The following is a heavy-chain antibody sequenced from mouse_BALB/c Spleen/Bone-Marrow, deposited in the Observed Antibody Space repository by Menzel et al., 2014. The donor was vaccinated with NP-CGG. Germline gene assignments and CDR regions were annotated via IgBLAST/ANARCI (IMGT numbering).Heavy chain of an antibody. D-gene: IGHD2-1*01. CDR2: IDPANGNT. CDR1: GFNIKDTY. V-gene: IGHV14-3*02. CDR3: ARNGNYGAWFAY. J-gene: IGHJ3*01. Sequence: EVKVVESGADLVKLGASVKLSCTASGFNIKDTYMHWVKQRPEQGLEWIGRIDPANGNTKYDPKFQGKATITADTSSNTAYLQLSSLTSEDAAVNYCARNGNYGAWFAYWGQGTLVTVSA.